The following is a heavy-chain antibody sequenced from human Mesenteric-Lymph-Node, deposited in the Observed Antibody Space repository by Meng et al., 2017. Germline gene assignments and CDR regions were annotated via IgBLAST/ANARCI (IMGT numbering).Heavy chain of an antibody. CDR1: GCTFSGYD. J-gene: IGHJ6*02. CDR2: IYSCGST. D-gene: IGHD4-17*01. Sequence: GESLKISCAASGCTFSGYDMNWVRQAPGKGLEWVSVIYSCGSTYYADSVKGRFTISRDNSKNTLYLQMNSLRAEDTAVYYCAKDKDDYGDYAEYYYYYGMDVWGQGTTVTVSS. V-gene: IGHV3-53*01. CDR3: AKDKDDYGDYAEYYYYYGMDV.